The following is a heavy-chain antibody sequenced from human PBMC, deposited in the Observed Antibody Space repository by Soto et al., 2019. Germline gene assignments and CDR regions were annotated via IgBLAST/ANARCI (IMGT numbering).Heavy chain of an antibody. CDR3: ASPSGGGDYANPFDY. CDR2: IIHIFGTA. J-gene: IGHJ4*02. CDR1: GGTFSSYA. D-gene: IGHD4-17*01. V-gene: IGHV1-69*01. Sequence: QVQLVQSGAEVKKPGSSVKVSCKASGGTFSSYAISWVRQAPGQGLEWMGGIIHIFGTANYAQKFQGRVTITADESTNTAYMELSSLRSEDTAVYYFASPSGGGDYANPFDYWGQGTLVTVSS.